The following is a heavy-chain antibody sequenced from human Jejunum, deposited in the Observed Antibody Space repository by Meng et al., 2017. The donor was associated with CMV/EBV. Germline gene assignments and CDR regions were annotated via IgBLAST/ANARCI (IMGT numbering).Heavy chain of an antibody. D-gene: IGHD2/OR15-2a*01. CDR3: ARGGNFDP. J-gene: IGHJ5*02. CDR1: GYTFSTYT. Sequence: VHLVQSGSELKKPGASVKVSCKASGYTFSTYTINWVRQAHGRGLEWMGWISANTGTPTYTQGFTGRFVFSLDTSVSTAYLQISSLKAEDTAVYYCARGGNFDPWGQGTLVTVSS. V-gene: IGHV7-4-1*02. CDR2: ISANTGTP.